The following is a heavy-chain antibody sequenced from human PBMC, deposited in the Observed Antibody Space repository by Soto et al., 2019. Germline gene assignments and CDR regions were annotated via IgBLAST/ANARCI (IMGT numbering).Heavy chain of an antibody. CDR3: AKEWGSSGWCNWFDS. J-gene: IGHJ5*01. V-gene: IGHV3-30*18. D-gene: IGHD6-13*01. CDR1: GFTLSNTG. CDR2: ISHDGFSQ. Sequence: QVQLVESGGGVVQPGTSLRLSCVVSGFTLSNTGVHWVRQAPGKGLEWVAMISHDGFSQHYVDSVRGRFTISRDNSKNTLYLQMDSLRPEDTSVYYCAKEWGSSGWCNWFDSWGQGTLVIVSS.